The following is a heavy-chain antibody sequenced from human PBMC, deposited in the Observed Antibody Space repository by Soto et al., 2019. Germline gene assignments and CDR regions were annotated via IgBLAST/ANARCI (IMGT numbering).Heavy chain of an antibody. J-gene: IGHJ5*02. V-gene: IGHV1-58*01. CDR3: AADLPYYDSSGYPQGFDP. CDR2: IVVGSGNT. Sequence: QMPLVQSGPEVKKPGTSVKVSCKASGFTFTSSAVQWVRQARGQRLEWIGWIVVGSGNTNYAQKFQERVTITRDMSTSTAYMELSSLRSEDTAVYYCAADLPYYDSSGYPQGFDPWGQGTLVTVSS. D-gene: IGHD3-22*01. CDR1: GFTFTSSA.